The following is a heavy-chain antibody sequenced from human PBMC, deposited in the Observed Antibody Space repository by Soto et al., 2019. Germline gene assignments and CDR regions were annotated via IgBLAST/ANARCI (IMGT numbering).Heavy chain of an antibody. CDR2: IYPGDSDT. D-gene: IGHD3-22*01. CDR3: ARLYDSSGYYPYYFDY. J-gene: IGHJ4*02. V-gene: IGHV5-51*01. Sequence: PGESLKISCKGSGYSFTSYWIGWVRQMPGKGLEWMGIIYPGDSDTRYSPSFQGQVTISADKSISTAYLQWSSLKASDTAMYYCARLYDSSGYYPYYFDYWGQGTLVTVSS. CDR1: GYSFTSYW.